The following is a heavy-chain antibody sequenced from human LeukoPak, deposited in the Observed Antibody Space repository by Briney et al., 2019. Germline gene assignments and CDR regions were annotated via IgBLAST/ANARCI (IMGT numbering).Heavy chain of an antibody. Sequence: GGSLRLSCAASGFAFSSYWMSWVRQAPGKGLEWVANIKQDGSEKYYVDSVKGRFTISRDNAKNSLYLQMNSLRAEDTAVYYCARDQMTTVVTQDYWGQGTLVTVSS. CDR2: IKQDGSEK. V-gene: IGHV3-7*01. CDR1: GFAFSSYW. CDR3: ARDQMTTVVTQDY. J-gene: IGHJ4*02. D-gene: IGHD4-23*01.